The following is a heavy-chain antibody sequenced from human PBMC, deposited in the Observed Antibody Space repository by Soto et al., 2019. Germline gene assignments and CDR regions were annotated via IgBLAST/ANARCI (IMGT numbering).Heavy chain of an antibody. CDR2: IYSGGST. Sequence: EVQLVESGGGLVQPGGSLRLSCAASGFTVSSNYMSWVRQAPGKGLEWVSVIYSGGSTYYADSVKGRFTISRDNSENTLYLQMNSLRAEDTAVYYCAREIVATSYYFDYWGQGTLVTVSS. CDR3: AREIVATSYYFDY. V-gene: IGHV3-66*01. J-gene: IGHJ4*02. D-gene: IGHD5-12*01. CDR1: GFTVSSNY.